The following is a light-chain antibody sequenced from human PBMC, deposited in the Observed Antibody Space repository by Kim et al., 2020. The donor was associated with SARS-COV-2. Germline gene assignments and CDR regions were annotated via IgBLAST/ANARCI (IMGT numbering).Light chain of an antibody. CDR2: GNS. Sequence: GQRVTNSCPGSSSNIGAGYDVHWYQQLPGTPPKLPFYGNSNRPSGVPDRFSGSKSGTSASLAITGLQAEDEADYYCQSYDSSLSVVFGGGTQLTVL. V-gene: IGLV1-40*01. CDR3: QSYDSSLSVV. CDR1: SSNIGAGYD. J-gene: IGLJ2*01.